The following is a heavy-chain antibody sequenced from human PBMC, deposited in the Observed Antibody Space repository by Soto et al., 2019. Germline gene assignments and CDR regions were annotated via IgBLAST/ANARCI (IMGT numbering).Heavy chain of an antibody. CDR3: AKGLSSWNYFDAFDI. Sequence: GGSLRLSCAASGFTFSSYAMSWVRQAPGKGLEWVSAISGSGGSTYYADSMKGRFTISRDNSKNTLYLQMNSLRAEDTAVYYCAKGLSSWNYFDAFDIWGQGTMVTVSS. J-gene: IGHJ3*02. CDR2: ISGSGGST. V-gene: IGHV3-23*01. D-gene: IGHD1-7*01. CDR1: GFTFSSYA.